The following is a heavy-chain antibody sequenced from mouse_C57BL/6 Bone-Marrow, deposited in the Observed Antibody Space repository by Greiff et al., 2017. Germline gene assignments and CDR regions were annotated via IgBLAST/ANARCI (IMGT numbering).Heavy chain of an antibody. V-gene: IGHV3-6*01. CDR2: ISYDGSN. D-gene: IGHD1-1*01. Sequence: EESGPGLVKPSQSLSLTCSVTGYSITSGYYWNWIRQFPGNKLEWMGYISYDGSNNYNPSLKNRISITHNTSKNQFFLKLNSVTTEDTATYYCEREGNDGSSYDPVYAMDYWGQGTSVTVSS. J-gene: IGHJ4*01. CDR3: EREGNDGSSYDPVYAMDY. CDR1: GYSITSGYY.